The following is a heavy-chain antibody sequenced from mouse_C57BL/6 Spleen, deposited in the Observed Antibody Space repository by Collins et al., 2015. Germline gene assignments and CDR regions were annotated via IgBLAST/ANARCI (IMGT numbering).Heavy chain of an antibody. V-gene: IGHV1-53*01. CDR1: GYTFTSYW. J-gene: IGHJ4*01. D-gene: IGHD2-4*01. CDR2: INPSNGGA. CDR3: ARWGVDYDGYYYSMDY. Sequence: QVQLQQPGTELVEPGASVKLSCKASGYTFTSYWMHWVKQRPGQGLEWIGNINPSNGGANYNAKFTSKATLTVDISSSTAYMQLSSLTSEDSAVYYCARWGVDYDGYYYSMDYWGSRNLSHRLL.